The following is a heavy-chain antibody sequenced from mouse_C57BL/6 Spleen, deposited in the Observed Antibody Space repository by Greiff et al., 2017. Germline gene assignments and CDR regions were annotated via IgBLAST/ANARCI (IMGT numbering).Heavy chain of an antibody. CDR3: ARNYDYGQYYFDY. V-gene: IGHV1-76*01. CDR1: GYTFTDYY. J-gene: IGHJ2*01. Sequence: VKLMESGAELVRPGASVKLSCKASGYTFTDYYINWVKQRPGQGLEWIARIYPGSGNTYYNEKFKGKATLTAEKSSSTAYMQLSSLTSEDSAVYFCARNYDYGQYYFDYWGQGTTLTVSS. CDR2: IYPGSGNT. D-gene: IGHD2-4*01.